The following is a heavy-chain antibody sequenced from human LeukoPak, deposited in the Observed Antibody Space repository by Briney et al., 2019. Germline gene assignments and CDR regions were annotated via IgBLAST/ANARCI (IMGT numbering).Heavy chain of an antibody. D-gene: IGHD6-6*01. CDR1: GDTFSSYA. Sequence: ASVKVSCKASGDTFSSYAMNWVRQAPGQGLEWMGWINTNTGNPTYAQGFTGRFVFSLDTSVSTAYLQISSLKAEDTAVYYCARVLGSSSSGSVYYYYYGMDVWGQGTTVTVSS. J-gene: IGHJ6*02. CDR3: ARVLGSSSSGSVYYYYYGMDV. CDR2: INTNTGNP. V-gene: IGHV7-4-1*02.